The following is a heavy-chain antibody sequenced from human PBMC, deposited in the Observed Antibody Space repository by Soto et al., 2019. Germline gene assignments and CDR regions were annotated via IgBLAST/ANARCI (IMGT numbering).Heavy chain of an antibody. CDR3: TSRYYYGSGSYQGSYYYYGMDV. Sequence: PGGSLRLSCAASGFTFSNAWMSWVRQAPGKGLEWVGRIKSKTDGGTTDYAAPVKGRFTISRDDSKNTLYLQMNSLKTEDTAVYYCTSRYYYGSGSYQGSYYYYGMDVWGQGTTVTVYS. CDR2: IKSKTDGGTT. CDR1: GFTFSNAW. V-gene: IGHV3-15*01. J-gene: IGHJ6*02. D-gene: IGHD3-10*01.